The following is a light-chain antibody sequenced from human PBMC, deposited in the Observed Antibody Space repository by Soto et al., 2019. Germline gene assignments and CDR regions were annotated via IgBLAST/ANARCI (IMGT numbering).Light chain of an antibody. Sequence: QSVLTQPPSVSGAPGQRVTISCTGSSSNIGAGYDVHWYQQLPGTAPKLLIYGNSNRPSGVPDRFSGSKSGTSASLAITGLQAEDEAEYSCQSYDSSLSGSVVFGGGTKITVL. CDR1: SSNIGAGYD. CDR3: QSYDSSLSGSVV. J-gene: IGLJ2*01. CDR2: GNS. V-gene: IGLV1-40*01.